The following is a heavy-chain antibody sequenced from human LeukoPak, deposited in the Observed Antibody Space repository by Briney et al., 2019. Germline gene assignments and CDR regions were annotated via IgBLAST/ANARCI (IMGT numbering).Heavy chain of an antibody. J-gene: IGHJ4*02. CDR1: GYTFTSYA. CDR3: ARHVRVGATKIFDY. CDR2: INTNTGNP. V-gene: IGHV7-4-1*02. D-gene: IGHD1-26*01. Sequence: ASVKVSCKASGYTFTSYAMNWVRQAPGQGLEWMGWINTNTGNPTYAQGFTGRFVFSLDTSVSTAYLQISSLKAEDTAVYYCARHVRVGATKIFDYWGQGTLVTVSS.